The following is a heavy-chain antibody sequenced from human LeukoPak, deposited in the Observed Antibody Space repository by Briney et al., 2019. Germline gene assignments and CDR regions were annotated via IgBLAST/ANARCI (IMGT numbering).Heavy chain of an antibody. CDR2: IFYSGST. CDR1: GGSISSSSYY. V-gene: IGHV4-39*01. CDR3: VRGSTLRHYQY. D-gene: IGHD3-16*01. J-gene: IGHJ4*02. Sequence: PSETLSLTCTVSGGSISSSSYYWGWIRQPPGKGLEWIGSIFYSGSTYYNPSLKSRVTVSVDTSKNQFSLNLSSVTAADTAVYYCVRGSTLRHYQYWGQGTLVTASS.